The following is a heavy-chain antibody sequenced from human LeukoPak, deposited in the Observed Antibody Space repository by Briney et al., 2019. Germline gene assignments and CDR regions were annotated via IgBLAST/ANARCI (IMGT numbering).Heavy chain of an antibody. CDR2: IVGSSST. Sequence: GGSLRLSCAASGFTFSSYAMSWVRQAPGKGLEWVSSIVGSSSTYYADSLKGRFTISRDNAKNSLYLQMNSLRAEDTAVYYCARIGAGSSRDYWGQGTLVTVSS. J-gene: IGHJ4*02. V-gene: IGHV3-21*01. D-gene: IGHD6-13*01. CDR3: ARIGAGSSRDY. CDR1: GFTFSSYA.